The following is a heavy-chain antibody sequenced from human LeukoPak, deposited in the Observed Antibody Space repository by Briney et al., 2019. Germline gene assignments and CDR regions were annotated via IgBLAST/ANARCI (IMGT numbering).Heavy chain of an antibody. V-gene: IGHV3-21*01. CDR1: GFTLSSYS. D-gene: IGHD2-15*01. CDR3: AREYCSGGICYVFDY. CDR2: ISSSSSFI. Sequence: GGSLRLSCAASGFTLSSYSMTWVRQAPGKGLEWVSSISSSSSFIYYADSVKGRFTISRDNAKNSLFLQMNSLRDEDTAVYYCAREYCSGGICYVFDYWGQGTLVTVSS. J-gene: IGHJ4*02.